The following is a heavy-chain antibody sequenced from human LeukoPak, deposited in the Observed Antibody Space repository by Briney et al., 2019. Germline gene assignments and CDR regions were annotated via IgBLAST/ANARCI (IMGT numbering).Heavy chain of an antibody. Sequence: SETLSRTCTVSGDSISSGDHYWSWIRQPPGKGLEWIGYIYYSGSTYYNPSLKSRISISLDTSKNQFSLKLSSVTAAATAVYYCARETYSNSVDYWGQGTLVTVSS. CDR1: GDSISSGDHY. CDR2: IYYSGST. J-gene: IGHJ4*02. D-gene: IGHD4-11*01. V-gene: IGHV4-30-4*08. CDR3: ARETYSNSVDY.